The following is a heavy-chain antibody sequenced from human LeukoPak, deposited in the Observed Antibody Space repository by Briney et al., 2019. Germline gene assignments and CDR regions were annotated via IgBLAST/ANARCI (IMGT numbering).Heavy chain of an antibody. J-gene: IGHJ6*02. CDR2: ISYDGNNK. CDR1: GFTFSSYG. D-gene: IGHD4-23*01. CDR3: AKEPHYGGNTRHRYYGMDV. V-gene: IGHV3-30*18. Sequence: GGSLRLSCAASGFTFSSYGMHWVRQAPGKGLEWVAVISYDGNNKYYADSVKGRFTISRDNSKNTLYLQMHSLRVEDTAVYYCAKEPHYGGNTRHRYYGMDVWGQGTTVTVSS.